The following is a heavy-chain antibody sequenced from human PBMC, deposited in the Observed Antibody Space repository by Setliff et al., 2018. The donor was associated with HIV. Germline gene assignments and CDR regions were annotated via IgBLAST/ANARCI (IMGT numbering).Heavy chain of an antibody. CDR2: IFSSGST. Sequence: LCLTCTVSGDSISSYSWNWIRQSPGGGLEWIGFIFSSGSTKYNPSLQSRVTMSIDTSKNQFSLRLTSVTAADTAVYYFARRIDDSGSFPDKNWFDTWGQGSLVTVSS. CDR3: ARRIDDSGSFPDKNWFDT. J-gene: IGHJ5*02. CDR1: GDSISSYS. V-gene: IGHV4-4*09. D-gene: IGHD3-10*01.